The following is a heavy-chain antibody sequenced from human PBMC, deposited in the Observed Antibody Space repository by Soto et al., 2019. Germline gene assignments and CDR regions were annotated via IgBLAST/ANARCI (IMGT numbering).Heavy chain of an antibody. D-gene: IGHD3-22*01. CDR3: ARRAGPRYDSSGDIDY. J-gene: IGHJ4*02. V-gene: IGHV5-10-1*01. CDR2: IDPSDSYT. CDR1: GYSFTSYW. Sequence: GESLKISCKGSGYSFTSYWISWVRQMPGKGLEWMGRIDPSDSYTNYSPSFQGHVTISADKSISTAYLQWSSLKASDNAMYYCARRAGPRYDSSGDIDYWGQGTLVTVSS.